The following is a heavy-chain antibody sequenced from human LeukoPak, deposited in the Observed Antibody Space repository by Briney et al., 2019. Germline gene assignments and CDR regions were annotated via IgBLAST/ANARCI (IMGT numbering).Heavy chain of an antibody. CDR1: GGSISRYY. CDR2: VYETGSA. Sequence: SETLSLTCSVSGGSISRYYWSWIRQPPGKGPEWIGYVYETGSAYYNPSLKSRVTISVDTAKNQYSLKMRSVSAADTAVYYCARDGVGGNWFDPWGQGTLVTVSS. D-gene: IGHD3-16*01. V-gene: IGHV4-59*01. J-gene: IGHJ5*02. CDR3: ARDGVGGNWFDP.